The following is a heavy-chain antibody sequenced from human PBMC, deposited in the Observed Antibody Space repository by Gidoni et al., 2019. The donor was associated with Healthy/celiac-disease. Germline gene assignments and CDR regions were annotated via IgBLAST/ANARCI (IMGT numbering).Heavy chain of an antibody. Sequence: QVQLVESGGGVVQPGGSLRLSCAASGFTFSSYGMHWARQAPGKGLEWVAFIRYDGSNKYYADSVKGRFTISRDNSKNTLYLQMNSLRAEDTAVYYCAKDLLRYFDWLLSRVDDAFDIWGQGTMVTVSS. J-gene: IGHJ3*02. CDR2: IRYDGSNK. D-gene: IGHD3-9*01. CDR1: GFTFSSYG. V-gene: IGHV3-30*02. CDR3: AKDLLRYFDWLLSRVDDAFDI.